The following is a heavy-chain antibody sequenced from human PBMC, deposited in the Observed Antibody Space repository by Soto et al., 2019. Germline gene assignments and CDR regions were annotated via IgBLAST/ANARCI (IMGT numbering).Heavy chain of an antibody. V-gene: IGHV4-59*01. CDR2: IYYSGST. CDR3: AGGRSGRGTDFWSGYSYYFDY. D-gene: IGHD3-3*01. CDR1: GGSISRYY. J-gene: IGHJ4*02. Sequence: PSETLSLTCTVSGGSISRYYWSWIRQPPGKGLEWIGYIYYSGSTNYNPSLKSRVTISVDTSKNQFSLKLSSVTAADTAVYYCAGGRSGRGTDFWSGYSYYFDYWGQGTLVTVSS.